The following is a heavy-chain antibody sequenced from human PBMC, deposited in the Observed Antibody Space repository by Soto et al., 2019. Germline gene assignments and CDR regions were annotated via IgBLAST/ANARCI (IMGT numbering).Heavy chain of an antibody. V-gene: IGHV1-69*05. D-gene: IGHD3-10*01. J-gene: IGHJ6*02. CDR3: GRGVTIFGSAPRDLPPDV. CDR1: GGSFTSFS. CDR2: VIRLIGKV. Sequence: LEQSGAEVRSPGSSVTISCKASGGSFTSFSIDWVRQAPGEGLEWIGGVIRLIGKVRYSPTFQNRVTMTTDEAANTAFLQLRRLPSDDTAVYFCGRGVTIFGSAPRDLPPDVWGQGTALIVSS.